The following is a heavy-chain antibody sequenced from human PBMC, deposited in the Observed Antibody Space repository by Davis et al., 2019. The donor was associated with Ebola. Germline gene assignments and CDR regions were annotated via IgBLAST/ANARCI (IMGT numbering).Heavy chain of an antibody. Sequence: GESLMISCAASGFTVSSNYMSWVRQAPGKGLAWVSVIYSGGSTYYADSVKGRFTISRDNSKNTLYLQMNSLRAEDTAVYYCAPSSSSSYAFDIWGQGTMVTVSS. CDR3: APSSSSSYAFDI. J-gene: IGHJ3*02. D-gene: IGHD6-6*01. CDR1: GFTVSSNY. V-gene: IGHV3-53*01. CDR2: IYSGGST.